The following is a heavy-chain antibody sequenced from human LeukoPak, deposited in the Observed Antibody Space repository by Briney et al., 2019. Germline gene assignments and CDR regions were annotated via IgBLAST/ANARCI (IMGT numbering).Heavy chain of an antibody. CDR2: IMPMFVTA. D-gene: IGHD3-3*01. J-gene: IGHJ6*04. V-gene: IGHV1-69*06. CDR3: ARVPGLRFFGDRGMDV. CDR1: GGTLSRYA. Sequence: SVKVSCKASGGTLSRYAISWVRQAPGQGLEWVGGIMPMFVTANYAQKFQGRVTITADKSTSTAYMERSSLRSEYTAVYYCARVPGLRFFGDRGMDVWGKGTTVTVSS.